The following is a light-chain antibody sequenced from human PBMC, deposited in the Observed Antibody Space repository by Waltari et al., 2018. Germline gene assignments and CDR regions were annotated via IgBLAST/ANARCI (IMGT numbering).Light chain of an antibody. CDR3: SSFAGSNTVK. J-gene: IGLJ2*01. CDR2: EVS. CDR1: SSDVGGYNY. Sequence: QSALTQPPSASGSPGQSVTISCTGTSSDVGGYNYVSWYQQYPGKAPKLIVYEVSKRPSGVPDRFSGSKSGNPASLTVSGLQAEDEADYYCSSFAGSNTVKFGGGTKLTVL. V-gene: IGLV2-8*01.